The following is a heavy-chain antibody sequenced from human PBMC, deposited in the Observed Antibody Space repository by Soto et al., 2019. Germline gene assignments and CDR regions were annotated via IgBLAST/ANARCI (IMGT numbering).Heavy chain of an antibody. CDR2: INPSGGST. J-gene: IGHJ6*02. CDR3: ASGAGNMGLYYGMDV. D-gene: IGHD1-1*01. Sequence: ASVKVSCKASGYTFTSHYMHWVRQAPGQGLEWMGIINPSGGSTRYAQKFQGRVTMNRDTSTSTAYLQWSSLKASDTAMYYCASGAGNMGLYYGMDVWGQGTTVTVSS. V-gene: IGHV1-46*01. CDR1: GYTFTSHY.